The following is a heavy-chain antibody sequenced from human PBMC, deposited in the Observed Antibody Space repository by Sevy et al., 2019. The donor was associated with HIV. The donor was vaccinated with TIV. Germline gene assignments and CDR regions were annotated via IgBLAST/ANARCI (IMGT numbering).Heavy chain of an antibody. CDR2: ISNSGTTK. J-gene: IGHJ4*02. Sequence: GGSLRLSCAASGFTFSSYEMNWVRQAPGKGLEWVSYISNSGTTKYYSDSVKGRFTISRDNARNSLYLQMHSLRAEDTAVYDCARDLPPSATTVAHFDCWGQGTLVTVSS. CDR1: GFTFSSYE. V-gene: IGHV3-48*03. CDR3: ARDLPPSATTVAHFDC. D-gene: IGHD4-17*01.